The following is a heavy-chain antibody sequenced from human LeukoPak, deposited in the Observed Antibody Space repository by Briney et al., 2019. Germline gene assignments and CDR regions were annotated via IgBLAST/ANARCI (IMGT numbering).Heavy chain of an antibody. V-gene: IGHV3-20*04. CDR3: ARADSTGYFLGHFDY. D-gene: IGHD3-22*01. CDR2: INWNGGST. CDR1: GFTFDDYG. J-gene: IGHJ4*02. Sequence: GGSLRLSCAASGFTFDDYGMSWVRQAPGKGLEWVSSINWNGGSTGYADSVKGRFTIPRDNAKNSLYLQMNSLRAEDTALYYCARADSTGYFLGHFDYWGQGTLVTVSS.